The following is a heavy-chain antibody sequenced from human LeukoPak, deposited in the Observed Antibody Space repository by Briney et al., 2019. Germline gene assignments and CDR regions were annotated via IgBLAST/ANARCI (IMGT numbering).Heavy chain of an antibody. D-gene: IGHD6-6*01. CDR2: IIPILGIA. J-gene: IGHJ6*02. V-gene: IGHV1-69*04. CDR3: ASSPLVEAALYGMDV. CDR1: GGTFSSYA. Sequence: SVKVSCKASGGTFSSYAISWVRQAPGQGLEWMGRIIPILGIANYAQKFQGRVTITADKSTSTAYMELSSLRSEDTAVYYCASSPLVEAALYGMDVWGQGTTVTVSS.